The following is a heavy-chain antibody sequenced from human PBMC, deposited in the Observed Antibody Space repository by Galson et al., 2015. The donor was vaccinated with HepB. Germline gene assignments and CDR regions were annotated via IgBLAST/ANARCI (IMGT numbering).Heavy chain of an antibody. CDR2: ISSSGGNI. CDR3: ARGSFGDIDY. V-gene: IGHV3-21*01. CDR1: GFIFSSYT. Sequence: SLRLSCAASGFIFSSYTMNWVRQAPGKGLEWISSISSSGGNIFYADSLKGRFTISRDNAKKSLFLQMNSLRAEDTSVYYCARGSFGDIDYWGQGPLVTVSS. D-gene: IGHD4-17*01. J-gene: IGHJ4*02.